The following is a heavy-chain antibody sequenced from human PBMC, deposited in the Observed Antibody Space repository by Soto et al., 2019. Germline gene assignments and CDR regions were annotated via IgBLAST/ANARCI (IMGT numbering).Heavy chain of an antibody. CDR1: GFSFINYN. CDR2: ITSSSSVI. D-gene: IGHD2-15*01. CDR3: VARDAFDI. V-gene: IGHV3-48*04. J-gene: IGHJ3*02. Sequence: EAHLVQSGGGWVQPGGSLRLSCAASGFSFINYNINWVRQAPGKGLEGVSYITSSSSVIHYADSVRGRFTISRNNAKNLLYLQMNSLRAEDEAVYYWVARDAFDIWGQGTMVTVSS.